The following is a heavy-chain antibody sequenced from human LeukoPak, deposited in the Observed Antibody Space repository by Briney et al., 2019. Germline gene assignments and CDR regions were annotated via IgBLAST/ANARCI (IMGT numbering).Heavy chain of an antibody. Sequence: PGGSLRLSCTASGFTLGDYAMSWFRQAPGKGMEWGGFIRSKAYGGTTEYAASVKGRFTISRDDSKSIAYLQMNSLKTEDTAVYYSSSSPGGYYYMDVWGKGTTVTVSS. CDR3: SSSPGGYYYMDV. V-gene: IGHV3-49*03. D-gene: IGHD6-6*01. CDR2: IRSKAYGGTT. J-gene: IGHJ6*03. CDR1: GFTLGDYA.